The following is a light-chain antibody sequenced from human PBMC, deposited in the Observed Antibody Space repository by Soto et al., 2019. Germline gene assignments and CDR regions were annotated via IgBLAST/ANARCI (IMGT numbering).Light chain of an antibody. J-gene: IGKJ2*01. CDR1: QSVASNY. V-gene: IGKV3-20*01. CDR3: QQYGISPPYT. Sequence: EIVLTQSPGTLSLSPGERATLSCRASQSVASNYLAWYQQKPGQTPRLLIYGASSRATDIPDRFSGSGSGTDFTLTISSQEPEDFAVYYCQQYGISPPYTFGQGTKLEIK. CDR2: GAS.